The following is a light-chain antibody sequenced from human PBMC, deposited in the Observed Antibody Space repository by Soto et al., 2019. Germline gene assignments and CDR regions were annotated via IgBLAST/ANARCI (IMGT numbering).Light chain of an antibody. CDR3: QQLNTYLIT. CDR1: QGISGY. V-gene: IGKV1-9*01. J-gene: IGKJ5*01. CDR2: STS. Sequence: DIQMTQSPSSLSASVGDRVTITCRASQGISGYLAWYQQKPGKVPKLLIYSTSTLQSGVPSRFSGSASGTEFTRTISSLQPEDFATYYCQQLNTYLITFGQGTRLEIK.